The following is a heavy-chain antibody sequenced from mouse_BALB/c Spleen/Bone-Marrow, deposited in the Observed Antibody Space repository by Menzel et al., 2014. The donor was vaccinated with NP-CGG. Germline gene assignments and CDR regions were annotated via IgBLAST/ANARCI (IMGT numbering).Heavy chain of an antibody. CDR3: AREANWNFDY. V-gene: IGHV1S56*01. D-gene: IGHD4-1*01. Sequence: VQLQQSGPELVKPGASVRISCKAAGYTFTSYYIHWVKQRPGQGLQWIGWIYPGNVNTKYNEKFKGKATLTADKSSSTAYIQLSSLTSEDSVVYFCAREANWNFDYWGQGTTLTVSS. CDR2: IYPGNVNT. J-gene: IGHJ2*01. CDR1: GYTFTSYY.